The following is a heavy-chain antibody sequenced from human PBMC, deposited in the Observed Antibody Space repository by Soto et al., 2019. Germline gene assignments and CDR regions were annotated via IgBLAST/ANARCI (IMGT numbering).Heavy chain of an antibody. Sequence: QVQLVESGGGVVQPGRSLRLSCAASGFTFSSYGMHWVRQAPGKGLEWVAVISYDGSNKYYADSVKGRFTISRDNSKNTLYLQMNILRAEDTAVYYCAKDHCSSTSCRNFNYGMDVWGQGTTVTVSS. J-gene: IGHJ6*02. D-gene: IGHD2-2*01. CDR2: ISYDGSNK. V-gene: IGHV3-30*18. CDR1: GFTFSSYG. CDR3: AKDHCSSTSCRNFNYGMDV.